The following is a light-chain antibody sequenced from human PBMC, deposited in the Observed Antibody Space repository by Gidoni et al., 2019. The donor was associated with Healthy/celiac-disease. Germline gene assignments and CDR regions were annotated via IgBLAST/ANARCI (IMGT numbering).Light chain of an antibody. V-gene: IGKV1-39*01. CDR2: AAA. J-gene: IGKJ1*01. CDR1: PSISSN. Sequence: DIQMTQCTSSLSASVGDRVTINCRASPSISSNLNWYQQKPGKAPKLLIYAAASLRSWVTSRFSVSGSGTDFSLTISSLQPEDFATYYCQQSYSTPLSWTFGQGTKVEIK. CDR3: QQSYSTPLSWT.